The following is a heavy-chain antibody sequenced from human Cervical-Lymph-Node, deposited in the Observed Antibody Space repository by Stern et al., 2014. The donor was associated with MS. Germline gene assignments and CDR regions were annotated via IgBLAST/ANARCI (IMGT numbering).Heavy chain of an antibody. CDR2: IKSKTDGGTT. V-gene: IGHV3-15*01. J-gene: IGHJ4*02. CDR3: TTALMQWLVPKDY. CDR1: EFTFSKSW. D-gene: IGHD6-19*01. Sequence: EVQLVESGGGLVRPGESLRLSCVASEFTFSKSWMSWVRQAPGKGLEWVGRIKSKTDGGTTDYAAPVKGRFTISRDDSKSTLYLQMDSLKTEDTAVYFCTTALMQWLVPKDYWGQGTLVTVSS.